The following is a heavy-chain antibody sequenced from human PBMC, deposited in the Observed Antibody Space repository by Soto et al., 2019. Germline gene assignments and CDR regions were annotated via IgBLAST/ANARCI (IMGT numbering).Heavy chain of an antibody. CDR2: ISSGSSYI. CDR1: GFTVSTYT. CDR3: ARDILSGGAYPDS. D-gene: IGHD3-10*01. J-gene: IGHJ5*01. V-gene: IGHV3-21*01. Sequence: PRGSLRLSCAASGFTVSTYTMNWFRQAPGKGLEWISSISSGSSYIYYAGSVKGRFTISRDNAKNSLFLQMNSLRADDTAVYYCARDILSGGAYPDSWGQGTKVTVSS.